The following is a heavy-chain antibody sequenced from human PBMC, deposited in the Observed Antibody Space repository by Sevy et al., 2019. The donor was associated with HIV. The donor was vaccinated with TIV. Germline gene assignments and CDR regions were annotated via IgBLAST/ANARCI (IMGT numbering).Heavy chain of an antibody. CDR2: ISGSGGST. J-gene: IGHJ4*02. CDR3: AKGRIAAADTESH. D-gene: IGHD6-13*01. CDR1: GFTFSSYA. V-gene: IGHV3-23*01. Sequence: GGSLRLSCAASGFTFSSYAMSWVRQAPGKGLEWVSAISGSGGSTYYADSVKGWFTISRDNSKNTLYLQMNSLGAEDTAVYYCAKGRIAAADTESHWGQGTLVTVSS.